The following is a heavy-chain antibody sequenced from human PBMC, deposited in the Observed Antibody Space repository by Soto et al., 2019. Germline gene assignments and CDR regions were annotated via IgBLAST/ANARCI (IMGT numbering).Heavy chain of an antibody. CDR3: ARGHIVVVPTVGWFDP. CDR1: GYFISSGYY. Sequence: SETLSLTCTVSGYFISSGYYWGWIRQPPGKGLEWIGSMFHSGSTHYNPSPKSRVTMSVDTSKNQFSLRLSSVTASDTAVYYCARGHIVVVPTVGWFDPWGQGTLVTVSS. J-gene: IGHJ5*02. D-gene: IGHD2-2*01. CDR2: MFHSGST. V-gene: IGHV4-38-2*02.